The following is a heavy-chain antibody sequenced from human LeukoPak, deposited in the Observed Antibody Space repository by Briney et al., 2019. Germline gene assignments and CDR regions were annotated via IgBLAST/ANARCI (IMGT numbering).Heavy chain of an antibody. D-gene: IGHD1-26*01. V-gene: IGHV3-64D*06. CDR2: ISSNGGST. J-gene: IGHJ4*02. CDR3: VRGIFSGSFGDY. CDR1: GFTFSNYA. Sequence: GGSLRLSCSASGFTFSNYAMHWVRQAPGKGLGYVSAISSNGGSTYNADSVKGRFTISRDNSKNTLFLQMGSLRAEDTAVYYCVRGIFSGSFGDYWGQGTLVTVSS.